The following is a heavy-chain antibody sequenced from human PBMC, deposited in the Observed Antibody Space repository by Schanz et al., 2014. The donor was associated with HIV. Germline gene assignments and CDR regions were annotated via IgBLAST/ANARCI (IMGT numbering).Heavy chain of an antibody. D-gene: IGHD4-17*01. CDR3: ARQGLRFSFWLDY. Sequence: EVQLVESGGGLVRPGGSLSLSCAGSGFTFSNFGMNWVRQAPGKGLEWVSTISESGRYTYYADSVKGRFTISRDNSKNTLYLQMNSLRAEDAAVYGCARQGLRFSFWLDYWGQGTLVSVSS. J-gene: IGHJ4*02. CDR2: ISESGRYT. CDR1: GFTFSNFG. V-gene: IGHV3-23*04.